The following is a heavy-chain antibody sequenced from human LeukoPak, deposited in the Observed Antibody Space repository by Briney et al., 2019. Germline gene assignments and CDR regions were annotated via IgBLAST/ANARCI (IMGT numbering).Heavy chain of an antibody. Sequence: GGSLRLSCAASGFTFSSYAMSWVCQAPGKGLEWVSAISGSGGSTYYADSVKGRFTISRDNSKNTLYLQMNSLRAEDTAVYYCAKDLGDDGGYYFDYWGQGTLVTVSS. D-gene: IGHD4-23*01. CDR1: GFTFSSYA. CDR3: AKDLGDDGGYYFDY. CDR2: ISGSGGST. J-gene: IGHJ4*02. V-gene: IGHV3-23*01.